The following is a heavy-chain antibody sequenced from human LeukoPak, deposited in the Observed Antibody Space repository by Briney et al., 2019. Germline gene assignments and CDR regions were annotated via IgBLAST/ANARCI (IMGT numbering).Heavy chain of an antibody. Sequence: KPSETLSLTCAVYGGSFSGYYWSWIRQPPGKGLEWIGEINHSGSTNYNPSLKSRVTISVDTSKNQFSLKLSSVTAADTAVYYCARGAYYYDSSGYRYSWFDPWGQGTLVTVSS. D-gene: IGHD3-22*01. J-gene: IGHJ5*02. V-gene: IGHV4-34*01. CDR2: INHSGST. CDR3: ARGAYYYDSSGYRYSWFDP. CDR1: GGSFSGYY.